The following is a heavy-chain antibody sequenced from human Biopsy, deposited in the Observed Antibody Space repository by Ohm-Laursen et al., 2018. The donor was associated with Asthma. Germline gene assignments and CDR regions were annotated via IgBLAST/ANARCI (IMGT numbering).Heavy chain of an antibody. Sequence: SQTLSLTCAVYGGSFSGYYWSWIRQPPGKGLEWIGEINHSGSTNYNPSLKSRVTISVDRSKNQLSLKLSSVTAADTAVYYCARVKDGYNFDYWGQGTLVTVSS. CDR3: ARVKDGYNFDY. CDR1: GGSFSGYY. D-gene: IGHD5-24*01. V-gene: IGHV4-34*01. J-gene: IGHJ4*02. CDR2: INHSGST.